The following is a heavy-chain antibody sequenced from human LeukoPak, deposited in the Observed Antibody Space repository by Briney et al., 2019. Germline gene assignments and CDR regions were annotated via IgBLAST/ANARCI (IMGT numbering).Heavy chain of an antibody. Sequence: ASVKVSCKASGYTFTSYGISWVRQAPGQGLEWMGWISAYNGDTYYAQNLQGRVTMTTDTSTSTAYMELRSLRSDDTAVYCCARDLYYYESSGYDDAFDIWGQGTMVTVSS. CDR3: ARDLYYYESSGYDDAFDI. CDR1: GYTFTSYG. V-gene: IGHV1-18*01. D-gene: IGHD3-22*01. CDR2: ISAYNGDT. J-gene: IGHJ3*02.